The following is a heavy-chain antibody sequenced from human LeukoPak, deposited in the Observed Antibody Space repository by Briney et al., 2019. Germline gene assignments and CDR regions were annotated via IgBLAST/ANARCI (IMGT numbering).Heavy chain of an antibody. D-gene: IGHD3-9*01. CDR3: ARDPDILTGYYKPCAFDI. J-gene: IGHJ3*02. CDR2: INGDGSEE. CDR1: GFTFNAYW. V-gene: IGHV3-7*01. Sequence: GGSLRLSCAASGFTFNAYWMSWVSQAPGKGLQWVANINGDGSEEYYVDSVKGRLTISRDNARDSLYLQMNSLRAEDTAVYYCARDPDILTGYYKPCAFDIWGQGTMVTVSS.